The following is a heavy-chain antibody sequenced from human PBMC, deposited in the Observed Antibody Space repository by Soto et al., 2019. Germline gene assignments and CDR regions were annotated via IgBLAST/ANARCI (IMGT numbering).Heavy chain of an antibody. V-gene: IGHV3-23*01. Sequence: EVQLLESGGGLVQPGGSLSLSCAASGFTFGSYAMNWVRQAPGKGLEWLSTITDTGSHTYYADSVRGRFTTSRDNSKSTLYLQLSSLRAEDTAVYYCAKFVWLPVSVYFDYWGQGILVTVSS. CDR3: AKFVWLPVSVYFDY. CDR2: ITDTGSHT. J-gene: IGHJ4*02. D-gene: IGHD5-12*01. CDR1: GFTFGSYA.